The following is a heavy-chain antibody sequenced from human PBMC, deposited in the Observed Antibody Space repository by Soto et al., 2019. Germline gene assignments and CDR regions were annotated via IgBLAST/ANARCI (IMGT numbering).Heavy chain of an antibody. CDR2: IHHTGFT. V-gene: IGHV4-28*01. CDR3: ATQDNAKYFFDH. CDR1: GSSISNDNW. Sequence: PSETLSLTCGVSGSSISNDNWWVWIRQPPGKGLEWIGYIHHTGFTYSNPSLKSRLTMSVDTSKNQFSLKLSSVTAVDTAVSYCATQDNAKYFFDHWGQGTMVTLS. J-gene: IGHJ4*02.